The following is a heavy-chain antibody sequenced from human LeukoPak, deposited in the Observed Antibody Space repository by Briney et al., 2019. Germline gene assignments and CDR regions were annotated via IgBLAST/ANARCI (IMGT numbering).Heavy chain of an antibody. D-gene: IGHD5-12*01. CDR1: GFTFSNFW. Sequence: GGSLRLSCAASGFTFSNFWMAWVRQAPWKGLEWVAHIKEDGSDKKHVDSVKGRFTISRDNPKNSLYLQMNSLRAEDTAVYYCARDIGYHTFDYWGQGGLVTVSS. J-gene: IGHJ4*02. CDR3: ARDIGYHTFDY. CDR2: IKEDGSDK. V-gene: IGHV3-7*05.